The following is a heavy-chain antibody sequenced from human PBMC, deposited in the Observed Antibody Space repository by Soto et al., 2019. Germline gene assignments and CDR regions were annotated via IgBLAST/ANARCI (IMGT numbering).Heavy chain of an antibody. CDR3: ARGNADAFDI. CDR2: IWYDGSNK. V-gene: IGHV3-33*01. D-gene: IGHD4-4*01. CDR1: GFTFSSYG. Sequence: QVQLVESGGGVVQPGRSLRLSCAASGFTFSSYGMHWVRQAPGKGLEWVAVIWYDGSNKYYADSVKGRFTISRDNSKNTLYLHMNGLRAEDTAVYYCARGNADAFDIWGQGTMVTVSS. J-gene: IGHJ3*02.